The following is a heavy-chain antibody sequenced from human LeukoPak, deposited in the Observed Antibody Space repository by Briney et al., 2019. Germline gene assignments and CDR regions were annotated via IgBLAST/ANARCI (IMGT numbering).Heavy chain of an antibody. CDR2: INPNSGGT. CDR3: ARGGWRWYGIVGATGYYFDY. CDR1: GYTFTGYY. D-gene: IGHD1-26*01. J-gene: IGHJ4*02. Sequence: ASVTVSCKASGYTFTGYYMHWVRQAPGQGLEWMGWINPNSGGTNYAQKFQGWVTMTRDTSISTAYMELSRLRSDDTAVYYCARGGWRWYGIVGATGYYFDYWGQGTLVTVSS. V-gene: IGHV1-2*04.